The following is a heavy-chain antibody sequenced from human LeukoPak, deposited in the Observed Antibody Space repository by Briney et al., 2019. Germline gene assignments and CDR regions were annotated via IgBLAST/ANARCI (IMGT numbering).Heavy chain of an antibody. CDR2: ISGSSGNT. J-gene: IGHJ4*02. CDR1: GFTFSSYA. V-gene: IGHV3-23*01. CDR3: TQVGVYYDIFNGPYYFDY. D-gene: IGHD3-9*01. Sequence: GGSLRLSCAVSGFTFSSYAMTWVRQAPGKGLEWVSTISGSSGNTYYADSVKGRLTISRDNSKNTLYLQMNSLRAEDTAVYYCTQVGVYYDIFNGPYYFDYWGQGSLVTVSS.